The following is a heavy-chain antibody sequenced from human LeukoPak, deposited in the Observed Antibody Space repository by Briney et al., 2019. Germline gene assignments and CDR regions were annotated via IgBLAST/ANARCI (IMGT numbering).Heavy chain of an antibody. V-gene: IGHV4-4*02. CDR3: ARAGPTMVRGVPYY. CDR1: SGSIGSSHW. CDR2: IYHSGST. D-gene: IGHD3-10*01. J-gene: IGHJ4*02. Sequence: SGTLSLTCAISSGSIGSSHWWSWVRQSPGKGLEWIGEIYHSGSTSYNPSLKSRVTISLDKSKNQFSLNLNSVTAADTAVYYCARAGPTMVRGVPYYWGQGTLVTVSS.